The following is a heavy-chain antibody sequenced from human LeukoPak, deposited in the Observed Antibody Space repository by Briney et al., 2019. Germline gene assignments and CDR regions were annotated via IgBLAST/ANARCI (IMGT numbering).Heavy chain of an antibody. CDR3: ARGAGQWLEDYMDV. CDR2: IYYSGST. V-gene: IGHV4-39*01. CDR1: GGSISSSSYY. J-gene: IGHJ6*03. Sequence: SETLSLTCTVSGGSISSSSYYWGWIRQPPGKGLGWIGSIYYSGSTYYNPSLKSRVTISVDTSKNQFSLKLSSVTAADTAVYYCARGAGQWLEDYMDVWGKGTTVTVSS. D-gene: IGHD6-19*01.